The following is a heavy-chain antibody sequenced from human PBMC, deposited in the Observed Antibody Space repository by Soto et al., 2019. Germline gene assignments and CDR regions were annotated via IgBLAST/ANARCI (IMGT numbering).Heavy chain of an antibody. D-gene: IGHD6-19*01. CDR2: IWYDGSNK. J-gene: IGHJ4*02. V-gene: IGHV3-33*01. Sequence: QVQLVESGGGVVQPGRSLRLSCAASGFTFSSYGMHWVRQAPGKGLEWVAVIWYDGSNKYYADSVKGRFTISRDNSTNTLYLQMNSMRAEDTAVYYCARDVGIAVAGLEFYFDYWGQGSLVTVSS. CDR3: ARDVGIAVAGLEFYFDY. CDR1: GFTFSSYG.